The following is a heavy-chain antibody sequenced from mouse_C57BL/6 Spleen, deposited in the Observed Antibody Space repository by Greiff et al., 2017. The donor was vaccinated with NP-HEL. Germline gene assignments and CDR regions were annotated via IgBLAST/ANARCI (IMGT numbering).Heavy chain of an antibody. CDR1: GYSFTGYY. V-gene: IGHV1-42*01. CDR3: ARRHYYGSSRYAMYY. CDR2: INPSTGGT. D-gene: IGHD1-1*01. J-gene: IGHJ4*01. Sequence: EVQLQQSGPELVKPGASVKISCKASGYSFTGYYMNWVKQSPEKSLEWIGEINPSTGGTTYNQKFKAKATLTVDKSSSTAYMQLKSLTSADSAVYSCARRHYYGSSRYAMYYWGQRTSVTVAS.